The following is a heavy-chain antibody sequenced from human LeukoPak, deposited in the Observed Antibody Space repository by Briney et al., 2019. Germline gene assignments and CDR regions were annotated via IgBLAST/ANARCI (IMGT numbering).Heavy chain of an antibody. CDR3: ARGYSYGDYYFDY. D-gene: IGHD5-18*01. Sequence: ASVKVSCKASGYTFTGYYIHWVRQAPGQGLEWMGWINPNSGGTNYAQKFQGRVTMTRDTSISTAYMELSRLRSDDTAVYYCARGYSYGDYYFDYWGQGTLVTVSS. CDR1: GYTFTGYY. CDR2: INPNSGGT. J-gene: IGHJ4*02. V-gene: IGHV1-2*02.